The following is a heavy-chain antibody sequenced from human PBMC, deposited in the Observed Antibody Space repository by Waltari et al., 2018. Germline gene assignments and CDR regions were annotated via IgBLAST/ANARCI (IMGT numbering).Heavy chain of an antibody. CDR3: ARAVRNQLLSDP. V-gene: IGHV1-8*02. CDR2: RNPISGNT. D-gene: IGHD2-2*01. CDR1: GYSFTTYE. J-gene: IGHJ5*02. Sequence: QVQLVQSGAEVKKPGASGKVSCRASGYSFTTYEITWARLAPGQGLEWMGWRNPISGNTNSAQKFQGRVSMTGDPSMNTAYMELSSLTFDDTAVYYCARAVRNQLLSDPWGQGTLVVVSS.